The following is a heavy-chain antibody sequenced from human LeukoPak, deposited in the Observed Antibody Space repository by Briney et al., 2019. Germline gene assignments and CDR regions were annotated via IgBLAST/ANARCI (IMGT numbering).Heavy chain of an antibody. V-gene: IGHV3-7*03. CDR3: AKASSGWDFDY. D-gene: IGHD6-19*01. Sequence: TGGSLRLSCAASGFTFSDYWMTWVRQAPGKGLEWVANIKPDGSEKYYVDSVRGRFTISRDNAKNSLYLQMNSLRAEDTAVYYCAKASSGWDFDYWGQGTLVTVSS. J-gene: IGHJ4*02. CDR1: GFTFSDYW. CDR2: IKPDGSEK.